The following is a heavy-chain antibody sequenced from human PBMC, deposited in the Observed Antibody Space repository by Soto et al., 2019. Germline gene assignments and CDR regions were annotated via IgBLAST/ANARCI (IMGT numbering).Heavy chain of an antibody. CDR2: IYYSGST. V-gene: IGHV4-39*01. Sequence: PSETLSLTCTVSGGSIGGTTYSWGWIRQPPGKGLEWIGSIYYSGSTYYNPSLKSRVTMSVDTSKNQFSLNLSSVTAADTAVYYCARPWGDYAAPHQFDSWGQGTAVPVSS. J-gene: IGHJ4*02. CDR1: GGSIGGTTYS. CDR3: ARPWGDYAAPHQFDS. D-gene: IGHD3-16*01.